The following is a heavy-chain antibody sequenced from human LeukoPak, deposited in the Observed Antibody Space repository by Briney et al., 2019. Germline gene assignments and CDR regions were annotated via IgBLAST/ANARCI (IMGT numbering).Heavy chain of an antibody. V-gene: IGHV7-4-1*02. J-gene: IGHJ4*02. Sequence: GASVKVSCKASGYTFTNYAINWVRQAPGQGLEWVGWISTDTGNPMYALGLTGRFVFSLDISVGTAYLQISSLQTDDTAIYYCARDLYGGNFFDLWGQGTLVTVSS. D-gene: IGHD4-23*01. CDR2: ISTDTGNP. CDR1: GYTFTNYA. CDR3: ARDLYGGNFFDL.